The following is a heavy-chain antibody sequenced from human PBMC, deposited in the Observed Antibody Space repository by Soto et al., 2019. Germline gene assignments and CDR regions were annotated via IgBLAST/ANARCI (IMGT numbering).Heavy chain of an antibody. Sequence: PGESLKISCKGSGYSLTSYWISWVRQMPGKGLEWMGRIDPSDSYTNYSPSFQGHVTISADKSISTAYLQWSSLKASDTAMYYCARHDYYYYGMDVWGQGNTVTGSS. CDR2: IDPSDSYT. CDR1: GYSLTSYW. CDR3: ARHDYYYYGMDV. V-gene: IGHV5-10-1*01. J-gene: IGHJ6*02.